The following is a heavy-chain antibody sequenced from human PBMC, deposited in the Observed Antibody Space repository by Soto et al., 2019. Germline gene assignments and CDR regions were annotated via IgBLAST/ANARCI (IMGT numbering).Heavy chain of an antibody. CDR2: IGVSHSHI. D-gene: IGHD2-15*01. J-gene: IGHJ5*02. V-gene: IGHV3-21*01. CDR1: GFTFSSYN. Sequence: GGSLRLSCAASGFTFSSYNMNWVRQAPGEGLEWVSAIGVSHSHIYYADSMKGRFTISRDNAKNSLYLQMNSLRAEDTAVYYCARDGCSGSNCLNWFDPWGQGTLVTVSS. CDR3: ARDGCSGSNCLNWFDP.